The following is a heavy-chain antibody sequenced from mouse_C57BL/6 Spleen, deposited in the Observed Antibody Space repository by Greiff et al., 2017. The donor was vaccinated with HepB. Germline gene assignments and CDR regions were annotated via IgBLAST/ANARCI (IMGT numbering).Heavy chain of an antibody. CDR3: ARRGGNSYYFDY. V-gene: IGHV1-82*01. D-gene: IGHD2-1*01. Sequence: VQLQQSGPELVKPGASVKISCKASGYAFSSSWMNWVKQRPGKGLEWIGRIYPGDGDTNYNGKFKGKATLTADKSSSTAYMQLSSLTSEDSAVYFCARRGGNSYYFDYWGQGTTLTVSS. CDR1: GYAFSSSW. J-gene: IGHJ2*01. CDR2: IYPGDGDT.